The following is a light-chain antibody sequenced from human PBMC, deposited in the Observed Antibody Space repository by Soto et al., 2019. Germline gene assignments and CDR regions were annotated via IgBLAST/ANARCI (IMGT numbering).Light chain of an antibody. J-gene: IGKJ1*01. Sequence: DIQMTQSPSTLSGSVGARVTITCRASQTISSCLAWYQQKPGKAPKLLIYKASTLKSGVPSRFSGSGSGPEFTLTISSLQPDDFETYYCQHYKSYSEAFGQGTKVELK. CDR2: KAS. CDR1: QTISSC. CDR3: QHYKSYSEA. V-gene: IGKV1-5*03.